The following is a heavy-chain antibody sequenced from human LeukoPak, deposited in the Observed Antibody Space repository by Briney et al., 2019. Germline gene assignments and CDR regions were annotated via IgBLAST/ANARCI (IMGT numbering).Heavy chain of an antibody. CDR3: ARDRGAYCGGDCYLGFDY. J-gene: IGHJ4*01. D-gene: IGHD2-21*02. V-gene: IGHV3-21*01. Sequence: GGSLRLSCAASGFTFSSHTMNWVRQAPGKGLEWVSSIAGSSGYISYADSVKGRFTISRDNAKKSLYLQMTSLTAEDTAVYYCARDRGAYCGGDCYLGFDYWGRGTLVTVSS. CDR1: GFTFSSHT. CDR2: IAGSSGYI.